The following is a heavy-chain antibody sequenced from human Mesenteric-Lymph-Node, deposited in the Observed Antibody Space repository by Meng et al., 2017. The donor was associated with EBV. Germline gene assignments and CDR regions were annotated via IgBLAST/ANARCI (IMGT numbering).Heavy chain of an antibody. D-gene: IGHD5-12*01. V-gene: IGHV1-8*01. Sequence: QVQLGQLGAEVKKPGASVKVSCKTSGFTFISYDIIWVRQAPGQGLDSMGWMNPNNGDTGYAEKFQGRVTMTRDTSTNTAYMELRSLSSEDTAIYYCARGRMSGYDPAPGFWGQGTLVTVSS. CDR3: ARGRMSGYDPAPGF. CDR1: GFTFISYD. J-gene: IGHJ4*02. CDR2: MNPNNGDT.